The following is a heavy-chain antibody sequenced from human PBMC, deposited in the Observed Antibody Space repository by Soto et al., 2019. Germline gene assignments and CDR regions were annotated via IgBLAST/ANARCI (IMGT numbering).Heavy chain of an antibody. D-gene: IGHD6-13*01. J-gene: IGHJ4*02. CDR3: VWQSKYTSSFQ. Sequence: SETLSLTCTVSGGSISSYYWSWIRQPPGKGLEWIGYIYYSGSTNYNPSLKSRVTISVDTSKNQFSLKLSSVTAADTAVYFCVWQSKYTSSFQWGPGTLVTVS. CDR2: IYYSGST. V-gene: IGHV4-59*01. CDR1: GGSISSYY.